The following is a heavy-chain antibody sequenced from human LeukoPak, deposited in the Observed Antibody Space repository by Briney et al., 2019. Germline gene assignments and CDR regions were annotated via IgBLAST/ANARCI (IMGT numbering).Heavy chain of an antibody. J-gene: IGHJ6*03. Sequence: PSQTLSLTCTVSGGSISSGGYFWSWIRQHPEKGLEWIGSIYYTENTYYNPSLKSRVTISVDTSKNQFSLKLSSVTAADTAVYYCARVREGGGYYYMDVWGKGATATVS. CDR1: GGSISSGGYF. CDR3: ARVREGGGYYYMDV. D-gene: IGHD3-16*01. V-gene: IGHV4-31*03. CDR2: IYYTENT.